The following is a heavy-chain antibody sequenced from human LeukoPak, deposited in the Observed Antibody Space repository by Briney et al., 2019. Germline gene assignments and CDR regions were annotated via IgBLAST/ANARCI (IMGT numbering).Heavy chain of an antibody. Sequence: GGSLRLSCAASGFTFSSFAMHWVRQAPGKGLEWVANIKQDGSEKYYVDSVKGRFTMSRDNAKNSLYLQMNSLRAEDTAVYYCARDLMGAAHYFQHWGQGTLVTVSS. CDR3: ARDLMGAAHYFQH. V-gene: IGHV3-7*01. D-gene: IGHD2-15*01. CDR1: GFTFSSFA. CDR2: IKQDGSEK. J-gene: IGHJ1*01.